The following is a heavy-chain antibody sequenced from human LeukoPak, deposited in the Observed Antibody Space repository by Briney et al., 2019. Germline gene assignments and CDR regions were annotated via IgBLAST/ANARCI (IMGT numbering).Heavy chain of an antibody. Sequence: GGSLRLSCAASGFTFSDYYMSWIRQAPGKGLQWVSVIYSGGSTYYADSVKGRFTISRDNSKNTLYLEVISLTAEDTAVYYCAKDDAWLRFGEWSQGTLVTVSS. J-gene: IGHJ4*02. D-gene: IGHD3-10*01. CDR2: IYSGGST. CDR1: GFTFSDYY. V-gene: IGHV3-53*01. CDR3: AKDDAWLRFGE.